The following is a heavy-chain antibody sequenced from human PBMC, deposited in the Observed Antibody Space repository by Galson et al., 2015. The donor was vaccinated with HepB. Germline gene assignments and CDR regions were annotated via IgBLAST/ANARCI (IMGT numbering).Heavy chain of an antibody. Sequence: SLRLSCAASGFTFSSYAMSWVRQAPGKGLEWVSAISGSGGSTYYADSVKGRFTISRDNSKNTLYLQMNSLRAEDTAVYYCAKDLGYGLWFGELNRGAPARFFGFYYFDYWGQGTLVTVSS. CDR3: AKDLGYGLWFGELNRGAPARFFGFYYFDY. CDR1: GFTFSSYA. CDR2: ISGSGGST. D-gene: IGHD3-10*01. J-gene: IGHJ4*02. V-gene: IGHV3-23*01.